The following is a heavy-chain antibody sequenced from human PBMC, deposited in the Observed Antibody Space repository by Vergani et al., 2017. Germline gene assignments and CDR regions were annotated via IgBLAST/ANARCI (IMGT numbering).Heavy chain of an antibody. V-gene: IGHV7-4-1*02. Sequence: QVQLVQSGSELKTPGASVKVSCKASGYTFTTYAMNWVRQAPGQGLEWMGWINTNTGNPTYAQAFTGRFVFSLDTSVSTAYLQISSLEAEDTAMYYCARTSLGTSGAYCAHWGQGTLVTVSS. CDR3: ARTSLGTSGAYCAH. CDR2: INTNTGNP. CDR1: GYTFTTYA. J-gene: IGHJ4*02. D-gene: IGHD1-26*01.